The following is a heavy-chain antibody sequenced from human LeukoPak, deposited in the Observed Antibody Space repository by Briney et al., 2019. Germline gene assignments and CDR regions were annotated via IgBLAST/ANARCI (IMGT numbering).Heavy chain of an antibody. CDR3: ARLRFGRTSFDY. CDR2: IYYSGST. Sequence: SETLSLTCTVSGGSISSYYWSWIRQPPGKGLEWIGYIYYSGSTNYNPSLKSRVTISVDTSKNQFSLKLSSVTAADTAVYYCARLRFGRTSFDYWGQGTLVNVSS. V-gene: IGHV4-59*08. J-gene: IGHJ4*02. CDR1: GGSISSYY. D-gene: IGHD3-10*01.